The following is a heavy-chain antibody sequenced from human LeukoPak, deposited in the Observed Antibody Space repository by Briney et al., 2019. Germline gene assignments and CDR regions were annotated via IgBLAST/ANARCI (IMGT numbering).Heavy chain of an antibody. D-gene: IGHD4-11*01. V-gene: IGHV4-34*01. Sequence: KPSETLSLTCAVYGGSLTGYYWSWIRQPPGTGLEWIGEINHSGSTNYNPSLKSRVTISVDTSKNQFSLKLSSMTAADTAVYYCARSQLQLDYYGMDVWGQGTTVTVSS. CDR1: GGSLTGYY. CDR2: INHSGST. J-gene: IGHJ6*02. CDR3: ARSQLQLDYYGMDV.